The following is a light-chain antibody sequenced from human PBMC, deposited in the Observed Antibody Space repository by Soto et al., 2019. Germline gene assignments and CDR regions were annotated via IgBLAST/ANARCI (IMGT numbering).Light chain of an antibody. Sequence: QTVVTQEPSLTVSPGGTVTLTCASITGAVTSGYYPNWFQQRPGQPPRALIYSTTYKHPWTPARFSGSLVGGKAALTLSGAQPEDEAEYYCLLFYGDGVVFGGGTKLTVL. J-gene: IGLJ2*01. CDR3: LLFYGDGVV. CDR1: TGAVTSGYY. V-gene: IGLV7-43*01. CDR2: STT.